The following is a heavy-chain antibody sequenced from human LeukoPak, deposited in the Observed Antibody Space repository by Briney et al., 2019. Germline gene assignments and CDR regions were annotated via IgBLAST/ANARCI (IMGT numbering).Heavy chain of an antibody. D-gene: IGHD1-14*01. J-gene: IGHJ4*02. CDR1: GFTFSSYW. CDR3: TRGETNPFDY. V-gene: IGHV3-66*01. CDR2: IYSGGST. Sequence: PGGSLRLSCAASGFTFSSYWMSWVRQAPGKGLEWVSVIYSGGSTYYADSVKVRFTISRDSSKSTLYLQMNSLRAEDTAVYYCTRGETNPFDYWGQGTLVTVSS.